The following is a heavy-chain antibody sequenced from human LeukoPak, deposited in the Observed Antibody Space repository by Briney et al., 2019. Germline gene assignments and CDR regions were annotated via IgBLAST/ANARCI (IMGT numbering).Heavy chain of an antibody. Sequence: ASVKASCKPSGYTFTRYYLLWVRQAPGHRLEGLGWINPNSGGTKYAQNFQGGVTMTRDTSISTAYMELSKLRSDDTAVYYCARATLGSGYYYYYYAMDVWGQGTTVTVSS. V-gene: IGHV1-2*02. CDR2: INPNSGGT. CDR1: GYTFTRYY. CDR3: ARATLGSGYYYYYYAMDV. J-gene: IGHJ6*02. D-gene: IGHD3-22*01.